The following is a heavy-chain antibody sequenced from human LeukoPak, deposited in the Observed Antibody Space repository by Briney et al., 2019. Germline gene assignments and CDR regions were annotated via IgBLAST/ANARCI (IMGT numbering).Heavy chain of an antibody. J-gene: IGHJ4*02. Sequence: SSETLSLTCTVSGGSISSSSYYWGWIRQPPGKGLEWIGCIYYSGSTYYNPSLKCRVTISVDTSKNQFSLKLSSVTAADTAVYYCARAPNYYGSGSHFDYWGQGTLVTVSS. D-gene: IGHD3-10*01. V-gene: IGHV4-39*07. CDR3: ARAPNYYGSGSHFDY. CDR2: IYYSGST. CDR1: GGSISSSSYY.